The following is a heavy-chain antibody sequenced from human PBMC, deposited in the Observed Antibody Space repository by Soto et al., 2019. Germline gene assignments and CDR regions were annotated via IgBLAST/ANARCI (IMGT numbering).Heavy chain of an antibody. CDR2: IKQDGSEK. D-gene: IGHD3-3*01. CDR3: ARDGSIFGGYYGMDV. J-gene: IGHJ6*02. CDR1: GFTFSSYW. Sequence: GGSLRLSCAASGFTFSSYWMSWVRQAPGKGLEWVANIKQDGSEKYYVDSVKGRFTISRDNAKNSLYLQMNSLRAEDTAVYYCARDGSIFGGYYGMDVWGQGTTVTVSS. V-gene: IGHV3-7*05.